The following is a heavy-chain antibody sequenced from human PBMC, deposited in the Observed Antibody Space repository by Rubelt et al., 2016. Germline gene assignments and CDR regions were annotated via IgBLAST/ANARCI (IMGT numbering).Heavy chain of an antibody. CDR1: GFTFGDYA. Sequence: EVQLVESGGGLVQPGRSLRLSCTASGFTFGDYAMSWVRQAPGKGLEWVATIREDGSEKYYLDSVKGRFTISRDNAKNTLYLEMNSLRVEDTAVYYCARDCSSTSCYRSAFDPWGQGTLVTVSS. J-gene: IGHJ5*02. V-gene: IGHV3-7*01. CDR2: IREDGSEK. D-gene: IGHD2-2*02. CDR3: ARDCSSTSCYRSAFDP.